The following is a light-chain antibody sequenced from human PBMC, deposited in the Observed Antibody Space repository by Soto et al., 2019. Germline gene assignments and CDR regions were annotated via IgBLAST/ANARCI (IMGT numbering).Light chain of an antibody. Sequence: EIVMTQSPATLSVSPGETTRLSCRASQSINSGVAWYQQKVGQTPRLLIHGASTRATGIAARFSGSGSGTEFTLTISGLQSEDFATYYCQQYNNWPRATFGGGTKVDIK. CDR3: QQYNNWPRAT. J-gene: IGKJ4*01. V-gene: IGKV3D-15*01. CDR1: QSINSG. CDR2: GAS.